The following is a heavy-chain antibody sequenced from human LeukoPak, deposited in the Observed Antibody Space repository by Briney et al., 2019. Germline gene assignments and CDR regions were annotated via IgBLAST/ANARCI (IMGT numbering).Heavy chain of an antibody. Sequence: SSETLSLTCAVYGGSFSGHYWSWIRQPPGKGLEWIGGINHSGSTNYNPSLKSRVTISVDTSKNQFSLKLSSVTAADTAVYYCARGSRGYCSGGSCYDWFDPWGQGTLVTVSS. CDR2: INHSGST. V-gene: IGHV4-34*01. CDR3: ARGSRGYCSGGSCYDWFDP. D-gene: IGHD2-15*01. J-gene: IGHJ5*02. CDR1: GGSFSGHY.